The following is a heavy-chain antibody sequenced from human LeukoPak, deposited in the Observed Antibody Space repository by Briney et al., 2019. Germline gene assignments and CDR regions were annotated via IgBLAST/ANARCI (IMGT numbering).Heavy chain of an antibody. V-gene: IGHV3-23*01. CDR2: ILGSAGST. CDR3: AKTPCGADCYTTFDY. D-gene: IGHD2-21*02. CDR1: GFTFSSYE. J-gene: IGHJ4*02. Sequence: PGGSLRLSCAASGFTFSSYEMNWVRQAPGKGLEWVSSILGSAGSTYYADSVRGRFTISRDNSKNTLYLQMNSLRAEDTAVYYCAKTPCGADCYTTFDYWGQGALVTVSS.